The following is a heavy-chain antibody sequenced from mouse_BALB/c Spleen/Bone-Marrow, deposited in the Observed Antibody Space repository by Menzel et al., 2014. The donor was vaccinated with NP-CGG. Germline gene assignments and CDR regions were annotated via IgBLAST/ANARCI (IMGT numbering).Heavy chain of an antibody. J-gene: IGHJ2*01. V-gene: IGHV4-1*02. CDR1: GFDFSRYW. Sequence: EVQLQESGGGLVQPGGSLKLSCTASGFDFSRYWMSWVRQAPGKGLQWIGEINPESSTINYTPSLKDKFIISRDNAKNTLYLQMSKVRSEGAAFYYCARLSYYGLTDYWGQGTTLTVSS. CDR3: ARLSYYGLTDY. D-gene: IGHD1-2*01. CDR2: INPESSTI.